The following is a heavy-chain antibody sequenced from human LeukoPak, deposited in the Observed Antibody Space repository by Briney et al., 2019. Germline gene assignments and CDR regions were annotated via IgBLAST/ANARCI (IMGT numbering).Heavy chain of an antibody. Sequence: PSETLSLTCTVSGGSISSCGYYWSWIRQHPGKGLEWIGYIYYSGSTYYNPSLKSRVTISVATSKNQFSLKLSSVTAADTAVYYCARGVDRGRIAAAGNNWFDPWGQGTLVTVSS. CDR2: IYYSGST. J-gene: IGHJ5*02. CDR3: ARGVDRGRIAAAGNNWFDP. D-gene: IGHD6-13*01. V-gene: IGHV4-31*03. CDR1: GGSISSCGYY.